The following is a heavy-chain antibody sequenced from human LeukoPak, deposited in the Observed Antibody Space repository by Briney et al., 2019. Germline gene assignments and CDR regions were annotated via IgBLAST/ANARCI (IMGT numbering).Heavy chain of an antibody. J-gene: IGHJ5*02. D-gene: IGHD3-9*01. CDR1: GGSISSSSYY. CDR3: ACILTGLRVDWFDP. Sequence: SETLSLTCTVSGGSISSSSYYWGWIRQPPGKGLEWIGSIYYSGSTCYNPSLKRRITISVDTSSNQFSLMLSPVTAADTAVYYCACILTGLRVDWFDPWGQGTLVTVSS. V-gene: IGHV4-39*01. CDR2: IYYSGST.